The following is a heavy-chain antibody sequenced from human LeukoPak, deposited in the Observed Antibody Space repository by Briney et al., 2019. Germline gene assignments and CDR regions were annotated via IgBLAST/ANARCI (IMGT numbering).Heavy chain of an antibody. D-gene: IGHD3-16*02. Sequence: SETLSLTCAVSGGSISSGGYSWSWIRQPPGKGLEWIGYIYHSGSTYYNPSLKSRVTISVDRSKNQFSLKLSSVTAADTAVYYCARFMITFGGVIVKGIDYWGQGTLVTVSS. J-gene: IGHJ4*02. CDR1: GGSISSGGYS. CDR3: ARFMITFGGVIVKGIDY. V-gene: IGHV4-30-2*01. CDR2: IYHSGST.